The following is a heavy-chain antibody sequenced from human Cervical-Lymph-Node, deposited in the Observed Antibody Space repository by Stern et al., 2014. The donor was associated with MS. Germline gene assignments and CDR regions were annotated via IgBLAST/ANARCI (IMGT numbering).Heavy chain of an antibody. Sequence: VQLVESGSGQAKPSQTLSLTCAVSGGSISSGGSSWNWIRQPPGKGLEWIGFIYHSGSTYYNPSLKGRVFISVDKSTHPFALTLRSVTAADTAVYYCARGGVIYTQDRNGFDVWGQGTMVTVSS. J-gene: IGHJ3*01. V-gene: IGHV4-30-2*01. CDR3: ARGGVIYTQDRNGFDV. CDR2: IYHSGST. CDR1: GGSISSGGSS. D-gene: IGHD2-21*01.